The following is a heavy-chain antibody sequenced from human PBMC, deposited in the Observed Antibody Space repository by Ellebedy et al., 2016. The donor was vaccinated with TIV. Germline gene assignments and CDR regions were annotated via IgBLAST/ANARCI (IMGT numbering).Heavy chain of an antibody. V-gene: IGHV3-7*01. CDR1: GFTFSRYW. Sequence: GESLKISCAGSGFTFSRYWMSWVRQAPGKGLEWVANIKQDGSEKYYVDSVKGRFTISRDNAKNSLYLQMNSLRAEDTAVYYCARLGRKNDCSGGSCYSLYYFHYGMDVWGQGTTVTVSS. D-gene: IGHD2-15*01. CDR2: IKQDGSEK. J-gene: IGHJ6*02. CDR3: ARLGRKNDCSGGSCYSLYYFHYGMDV.